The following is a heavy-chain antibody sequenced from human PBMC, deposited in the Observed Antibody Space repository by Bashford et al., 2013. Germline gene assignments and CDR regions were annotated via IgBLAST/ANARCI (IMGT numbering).Heavy chain of an antibody. J-gene: IGHJ4*02. Sequence: GSLRLSCAASGLTFSSHAMSWVRQAPGKGLEWVSYISTGGSTIYYADSVKGRFTISRDNAKNSLYLQMNSLRAEDTAVYYCARIDSSSWFDYWGQGTLVTVSS. D-gene: IGHD6-13*01. CDR1: GLTFSSHA. CDR3: ARIDSSSWFDY. V-gene: IGHV3-48*04. CDR2: ISTGGSTI.